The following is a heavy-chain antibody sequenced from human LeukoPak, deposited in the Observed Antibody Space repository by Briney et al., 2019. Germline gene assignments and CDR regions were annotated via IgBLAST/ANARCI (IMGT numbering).Heavy chain of an antibody. CDR1: GYTFTSYY. J-gene: IGHJ3*02. V-gene: IGHV1-46*01. Sequence: ASVKVSCKASGYTFTSYYMHWVRQAPGQGLEWMGIINPSGGSTSYAQKFQGRVTMTRDMSTSTVYMELSSLSSEDTSVYYCASQLGGRSAFDIWGQGTMVTVSS. CDR2: INPSGGST. D-gene: IGHD3-16*01. CDR3: ASQLGGRSAFDI.